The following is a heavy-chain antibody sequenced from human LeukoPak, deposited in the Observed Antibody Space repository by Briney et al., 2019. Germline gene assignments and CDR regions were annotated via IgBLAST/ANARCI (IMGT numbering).Heavy chain of an antibody. CDR2: IKNKIDGGTT. V-gene: IGHV3-15*07. CDR1: GFTFNLAW. Sequence: PGGSLRLSCAASGFTFNLAWINWVRQAPGKGLEWVGRIKNKIDGGTTDYAAPAKGRLTISRDDSKNTVYLQMNSLKSEDTALYYCNTDGDYGDYVDSWGQGTLVTVSS. CDR3: NTDGDYGDYVDS. D-gene: IGHD4-17*01. J-gene: IGHJ4*02.